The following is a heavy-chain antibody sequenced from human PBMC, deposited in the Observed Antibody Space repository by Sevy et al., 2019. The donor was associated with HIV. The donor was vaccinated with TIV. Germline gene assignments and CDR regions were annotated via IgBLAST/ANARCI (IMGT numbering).Heavy chain of an antibody. V-gene: IGHV3-23*01. CDR1: GFTFAKYS. Sequence: GGSLRLSCAASGFTFAKYSMSWVRQAPGKGLEWVSTFSFGCGRINYADSVKGRFTISRDDSKNRLVLQMNSLRAEDTATYVCAREGCTQPHDYWGQGTLVTVSS. CDR3: AREGCTQPHDY. J-gene: IGHJ4*02. D-gene: IGHD2-8*01. CDR2: FSFGCGRI.